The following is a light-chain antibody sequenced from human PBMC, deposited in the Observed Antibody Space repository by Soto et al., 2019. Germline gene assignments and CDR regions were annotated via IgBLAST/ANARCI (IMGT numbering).Light chain of an antibody. CDR2: DVS. V-gene: IGLV2-14*01. CDR1: SSDVGGYNY. CDR3: SSYTSSSIRV. J-gene: IGLJ1*01. Sequence: QYALTQPASVSGSPGQSITISCTRTSSDVGGYNYVSWYQQHPGKAPKLMIFDVSNRPSGVSTRFSGSKSGNTASLTISGLQAEDEADYFCSSYTSSSIRVFGTGTKLTVL.